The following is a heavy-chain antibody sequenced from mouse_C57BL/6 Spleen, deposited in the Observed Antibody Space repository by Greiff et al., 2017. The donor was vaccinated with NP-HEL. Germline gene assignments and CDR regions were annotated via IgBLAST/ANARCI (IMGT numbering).Heavy chain of an antibody. V-gene: IGHV1-50*01. CDR3: ARRFTGHFDV. CDR2: IDPSDSYT. D-gene: IGHD1-1*01. J-gene: IGHJ1*03. CDR1: GYTFTSYW. Sequence: QVQLQQPGAELVKPGASVKLSCKASGYTFTSYWMQWVKQRPGQGLEWIGEIDPSDSYTNYNQKFKGKATLTVDTSSSTAYMQLSSLTSEDSAVYYCARRFTGHFDVWGTGTTVTVSS.